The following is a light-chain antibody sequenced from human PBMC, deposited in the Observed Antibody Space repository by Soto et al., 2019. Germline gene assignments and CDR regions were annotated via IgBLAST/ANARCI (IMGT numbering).Light chain of an antibody. CDR1: SSDVGSYNL. CDR2: EGS. CDR3: CSYAGSSSYV. V-gene: IGLV2-23*01. J-gene: IGLJ1*01. Sequence: QSLLTQPASVSVSPGQSITISCTGTSSDVGSYNLVSWYQQHPGKAPKLMIYEGSKRPSGVSNRFSGSKSGNTASLTISGLLAEDEPDYYCCSYAGSSSYVFGTGTKVTVL.